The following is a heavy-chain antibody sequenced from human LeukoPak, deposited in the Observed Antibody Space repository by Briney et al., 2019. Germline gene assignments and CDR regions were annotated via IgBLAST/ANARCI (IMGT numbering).Heavy chain of an antibody. CDR2: INSDGSNT. J-gene: IGHJ4*02. CDR3: AKERSFGTWLGDY. Sequence: PGGSLRLSCAASGFTFNSYWMHWVRQAPGTGLVWVSRINSDGSNTHYADSVKGRFTISRDNSKNTLYLQMNSLRAEDTAMYYCAKERSFGTWLGDYWGQGALVTVSS. CDR1: GFTFNSYW. V-gene: IGHV3-74*01. D-gene: IGHD2/OR15-2a*01.